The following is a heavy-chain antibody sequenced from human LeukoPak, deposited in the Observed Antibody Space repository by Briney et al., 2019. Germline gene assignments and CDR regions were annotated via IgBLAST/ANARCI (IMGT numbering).Heavy chain of an antibody. V-gene: IGHV3-7*03. J-gene: IGHJ6*02. D-gene: IGHD3-16*01. CDR2: INHNGNVN. CDR1: GFTFSSYW. CDR3: ARGGGLDV. Sequence: GGSLRLSCAASGFTFSSYWMNWARQAPGKGLEWVASINHNGNVNYYVDSVKGRFTISRDNAKNSLYLQMSNLRAEDTAVYFCARGGGLDVWGQGATVTISS.